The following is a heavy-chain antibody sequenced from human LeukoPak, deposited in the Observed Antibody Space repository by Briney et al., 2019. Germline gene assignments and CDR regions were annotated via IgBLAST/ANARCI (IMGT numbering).Heavy chain of an antibody. CDR1: GFTFSSYA. V-gene: IGHV3-23*01. D-gene: IGHD2-15*01. J-gene: IGHJ1*01. Sequence: PGGSLRLSCAASGFTFSSYAMTWVRQAPGKGLEWVSTISRSGGSTYSAASVKGRFTISRDNAKNTFYLEMNSLRVEDTAIYYCAQEIGYCSGGICYSLEYFLNWGQGTLVIVSS. CDR2: ISRSGGST. CDR3: AQEIGYCSGGICYSLEYFLN.